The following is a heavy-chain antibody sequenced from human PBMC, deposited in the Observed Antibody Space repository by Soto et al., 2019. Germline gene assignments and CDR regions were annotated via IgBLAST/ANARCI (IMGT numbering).Heavy chain of an antibody. J-gene: IGHJ5*02. V-gene: IGHV1-69*12. CDR2: IIPIFGTA. Sequence: QVQLVQSGAEVKKPGSSVKVSCKASGGTFSSYAISWVRQAPGQGLEWMGGIIPIFGTANYAQKFQGRVTIAADEPPSTAYRGLSRLRSEDTAVYYCERGADYGGTSVAGAGGPGFAPWGQGTLVTVSS. CDR1: GGTFSSYA. CDR3: ERGADYGGTSVAGAGGPGFAP. D-gene: IGHD4-17*01.